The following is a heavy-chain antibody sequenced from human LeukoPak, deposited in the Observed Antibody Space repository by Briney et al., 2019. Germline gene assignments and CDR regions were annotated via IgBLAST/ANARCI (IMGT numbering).Heavy chain of an antibody. V-gene: IGHV1-2*02. CDR3: ARGGQQLVHFNWFDP. CDR1: GYTFTGYY. J-gene: IGHJ5*02. CDR2: INPNSGGT. Sequence: GASVKVSCKASGYTFTGYYMHWVRQAPGQGLEWMGWINPNSGGTNYAQKFQGRVTMTRDTSISTAYMELSRLRSDDTAVYYCARGGQQLVHFNWFDPWGRGTLVTVSS. D-gene: IGHD6-13*01.